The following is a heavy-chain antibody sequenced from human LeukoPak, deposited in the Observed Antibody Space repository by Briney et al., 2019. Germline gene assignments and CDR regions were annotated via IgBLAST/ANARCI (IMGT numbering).Heavy chain of an antibody. D-gene: IGHD1-1*01. J-gene: IGHJ4*02. CDR3: AKDDGTGNSPSGY. CDR1: GFTFDGYA. Sequence: PGRSLRLSCAASGFTFDGYAMHWVRQAPGKGLEWVSGISWNSGSIGYADSVKGRFTITRDNAKNSLYLQMNSLRSEDTALYYCAKDDGTGNSPSGYWGQGTLVTVSS. V-gene: IGHV3-9*01. CDR2: ISWNSGSI.